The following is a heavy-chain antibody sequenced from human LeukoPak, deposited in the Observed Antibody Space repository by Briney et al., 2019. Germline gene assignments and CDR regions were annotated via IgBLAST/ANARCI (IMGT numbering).Heavy chain of an antibody. D-gene: IGHD3-9*01. CDR3: ANAVLRYFDWLLGPSEDY. Sequence: GGSLRLSCAASGFTFSSYALSWVRQAPGKGLEWVSAISGSGGSTYYADSVKGRFTISRDNSKNTLYLQMNSLRAEDTAVYYCANAVLRYFDWLLGPSEDYRGQGTLVTVSS. V-gene: IGHV3-23*01. CDR1: GFTFSSYA. J-gene: IGHJ4*02. CDR2: ISGSGGST.